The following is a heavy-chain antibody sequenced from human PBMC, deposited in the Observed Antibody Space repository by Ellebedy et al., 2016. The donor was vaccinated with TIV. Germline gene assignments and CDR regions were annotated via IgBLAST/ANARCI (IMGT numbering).Heavy chain of an antibody. V-gene: IGHV3-48*03. CDR2: IRNSDTTI. CDR3: ARLYYYDSSGLPRGSYYYYGMDV. Sequence: GGSLRLSCAASGFTFSSYEINWVRQAPGKGLEWVSYIRNSDTTIYYADSVKGRFTISSDNAKNSVYLQMNSLRAEDTAVYYCARLYYYDSSGLPRGSYYYYGMDVWGQGTTVTVSS. D-gene: IGHD3-22*01. J-gene: IGHJ6*02. CDR1: GFTFSSYE.